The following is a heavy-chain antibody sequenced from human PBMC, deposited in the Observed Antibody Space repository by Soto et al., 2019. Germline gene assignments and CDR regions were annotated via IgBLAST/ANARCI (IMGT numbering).Heavy chain of an antibody. Sequence: GGSLRLSCAASGFTFSNAWMSWVRQAPGKGLEWVGRIKSKTDGGTTDYAAPVKGRFTISRDDSKNTLYLQMNSLKTEDTAMYYCTSRYYYDSSGYYPAYGFDPWGQGTLVTVSS. J-gene: IGHJ5*02. D-gene: IGHD3-22*01. V-gene: IGHV3-15*01. CDR1: GFTFSNAW. CDR2: IKSKTDGGTT. CDR3: TSRYYYDSSGYYPAYGFDP.